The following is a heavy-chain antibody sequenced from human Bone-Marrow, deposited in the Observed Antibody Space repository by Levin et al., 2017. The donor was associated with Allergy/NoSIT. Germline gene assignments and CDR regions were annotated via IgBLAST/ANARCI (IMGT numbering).Heavy chain of an antibody. Sequence: SETLSLTCTVSGDSITSYYWSWIRQPAGKGLEWIGRIYTSGSTNYNPSLKSRVTLSVDTSKNQVSLKLTSVTAADTAVYYCAREGGWFGELLIPDYWGQGTLVTVSS. CDR1: GDSITSYY. CDR3: AREGGWFGELLIPDY. D-gene: IGHD3-10*01. J-gene: IGHJ4*02. V-gene: IGHV4-4*07. CDR2: IYTSGST.